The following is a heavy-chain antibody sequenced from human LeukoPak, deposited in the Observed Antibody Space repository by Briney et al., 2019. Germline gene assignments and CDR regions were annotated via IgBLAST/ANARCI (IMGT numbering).Heavy chain of an antibody. CDR3: TTWAFYHGLDV. J-gene: IGHJ6*02. Sequence: GGSLRLSCVASGFTLDAYEMHWVRQARGKGPEWVSLISANGGRTSYADSVKGRFTISRDNSKNSLYLQMTSLRAEDSALYYCTTWAFYHGLDVWGQGTTVTLSS. V-gene: IGHV3-43*02. D-gene: IGHD2/OR15-2a*01. CDR2: ISANGGRT. CDR1: GFTLDAYE.